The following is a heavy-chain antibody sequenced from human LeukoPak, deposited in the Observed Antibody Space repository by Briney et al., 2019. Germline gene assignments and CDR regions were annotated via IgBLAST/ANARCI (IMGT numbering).Heavy chain of an antibody. D-gene: IGHD3-10*01. CDR2: INPNSGGT. CDR1: GYTFTGHY. Sequence: ASVKVSCKASGYTFTGHYIHWVRQAPGQGLEWMGRINPNSGGTDCARRFQGRVTMTVDTSITTAYMDLTSLRSDDTAVYYCARGQGSGSFSVYWGQGSLVTVSS. J-gene: IGHJ4*02. CDR3: ARGQGSGSFSVY. V-gene: IGHV1-2*06.